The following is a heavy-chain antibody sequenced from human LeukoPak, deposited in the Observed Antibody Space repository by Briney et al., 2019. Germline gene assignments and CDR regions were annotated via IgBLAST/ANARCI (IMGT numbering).Heavy chain of an antibody. V-gene: IGHV4-39*01. CDR2: IYYSGST. CDR3: AGRSSSWNAFDI. D-gene: IGHD6-6*01. CDR1: GGSISSSSYY. Sequence: SETLSLTCTVSGGSISSSSYYWGWIRQPPGKGLEWIGSIYYSGSTYYNPSLKSRVTISVDTSKNQFSLKLGSVTAADTAVYYCAGRSSSWNAFDIWGRGTMVTVSS. J-gene: IGHJ3*02.